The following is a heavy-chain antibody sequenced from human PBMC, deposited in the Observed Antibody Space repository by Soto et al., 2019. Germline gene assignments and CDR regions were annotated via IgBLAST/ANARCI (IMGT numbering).Heavy chain of an antibody. CDR3: ARFGGSYYYFDY. CDR1: GFTFSSYA. J-gene: IGHJ4*02. D-gene: IGHD1-26*01. CDR2: ISYDGSNK. Sequence: PGGSLRLSCAASGFTFSSYAMHWVRQAPGKGLEWVAVISYDGSNKYYADSVKGRFTISRDNSKNTLYLQMNSLRAEDTAVYYCARFGGSYYYFDYWGQGTLVTVSS. V-gene: IGHV3-30-3*01.